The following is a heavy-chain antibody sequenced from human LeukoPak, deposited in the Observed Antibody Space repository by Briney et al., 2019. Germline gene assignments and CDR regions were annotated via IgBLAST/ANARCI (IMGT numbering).Heavy chain of an antibody. CDR1: GFTVSDSF. V-gene: IGHV3-53*05. CDR3: AKAQDGDYVDY. CDR2: IYVAGST. Sequence: GGSLRLSCAASGFTVSDSFMTWVRQAPGKGLEWVSVIYVAGSTYYADSVKGRFTISRDSSKSTLYLQMNSLRAEDTAVYYCAKAQDGDYVDYWGQGTLVTVSS. D-gene: IGHD4-17*01. J-gene: IGHJ4*02.